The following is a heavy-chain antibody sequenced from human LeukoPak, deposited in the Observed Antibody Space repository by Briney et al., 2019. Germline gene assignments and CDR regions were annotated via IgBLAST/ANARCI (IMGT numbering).Heavy chain of an antibody. CDR3: AREGPGSYFVD. Sequence: GGSLRPSCAASGFTFSSYGMSWVRQAPGKGLEWVSAISGSGGSTYYADSVKGRFTISRDNSKNTLYLQMNSLRAEDTAVYYCAREGPGSYFVDWGQGTLVTVSS. V-gene: IGHV3-23*01. D-gene: IGHD3-10*01. CDR1: GFTFSSYG. J-gene: IGHJ4*02. CDR2: ISGSGGST.